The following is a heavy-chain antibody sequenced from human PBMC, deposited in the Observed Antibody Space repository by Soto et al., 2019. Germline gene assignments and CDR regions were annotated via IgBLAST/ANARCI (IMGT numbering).Heavy chain of an antibody. CDR3: ASAPGGREPPYNWFDP. CDR2: ISSSSSYI. Sequence: PVGSLRLSCAASGFTFSSYSMNWVRQAPGKGLEWVSSISSSSSYIYYADSVKGRFTISRDNAKNSLYLQMNSLRAEDTAVYYCASAPGGREPPYNWFDPWGQGTLVTVSS. D-gene: IGHD1-26*01. J-gene: IGHJ5*02. CDR1: GFTFSSYS. V-gene: IGHV3-21*01.